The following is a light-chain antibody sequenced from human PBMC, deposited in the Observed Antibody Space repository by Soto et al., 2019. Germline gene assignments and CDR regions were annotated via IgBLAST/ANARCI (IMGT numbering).Light chain of an antibody. CDR2: GNT. CDR1: DSNIGAGYD. V-gene: IGLV1-40*01. Sequence: QSALTQTPSVSGAPGQTITISCTGTDSNIGAGYDVHWYQHLPGRAPKLLIFGNTHRPSGVPDRFSGSKSGTSASLAITGLQPEDEADYYCQSFDNSLSGVDVFGSGTKVTVL. J-gene: IGLJ1*01. CDR3: QSFDNSLSGVDV.